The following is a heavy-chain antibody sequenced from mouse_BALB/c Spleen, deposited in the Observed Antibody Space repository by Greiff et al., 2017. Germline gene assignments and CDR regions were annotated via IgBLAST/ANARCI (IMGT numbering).Heavy chain of an antibody. CDR3: AREYENYFDY. V-gene: IGHV1-69*01. Sequence: VQLQQPGAELVMPGASVKMSCKASGYTFTDYWMHWVKQRPGQGLEWIGAIDTSDSYTSYNQKFKGKATLTVDESSSTAYMQLSSLTSEDSAVYYCAREYENYFDYWGQGTTLTVSS. CDR1: GYTFTDYW. J-gene: IGHJ2*01. D-gene: IGHD2-14*01. CDR2: IDTSDSYT.